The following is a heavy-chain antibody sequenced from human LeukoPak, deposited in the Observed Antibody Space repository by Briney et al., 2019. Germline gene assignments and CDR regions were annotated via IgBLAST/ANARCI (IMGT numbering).Heavy chain of an antibody. CDR1: GFTFSTSA. V-gene: IGHV1-58*01. CDR3: AAELYGVYTDCCTFHL. J-gene: IGHJ3*01. D-gene: IGHD4-17*01. Sequence: SVKVSCKSSGFTFSTSAVQWVRQARGQRLEWIGWIIVGSGATNYAQSLQGRFTITRDMSTNTAYMELSSLGSEDSAVYYCAAELYGVYTDCCTFHLWGQGTMVTVSS. CDR2: IIVGSGAT.